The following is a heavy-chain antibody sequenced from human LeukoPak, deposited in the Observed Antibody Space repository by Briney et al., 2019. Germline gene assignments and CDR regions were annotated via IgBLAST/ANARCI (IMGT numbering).Heavy chain of an antibody. CDR3: ATSIVGLTYDEHFQH. CDR2: IFNGGST. Sequence: GGSLRLSRAASGFAVSSNHMNWVRQAPGKGLERVSVIFNGGSTYYADSVKGRFTISRDNSKNALYLQMNSLRAEDTAVYYCATSIVGLTYDEHFQHWGQGTLVTVSS. J-gene: IGHJ1*01. V-gene: IGHV3-53*01. CDR1: GFAVSSNH. D-gene: IGHD1-26*01.